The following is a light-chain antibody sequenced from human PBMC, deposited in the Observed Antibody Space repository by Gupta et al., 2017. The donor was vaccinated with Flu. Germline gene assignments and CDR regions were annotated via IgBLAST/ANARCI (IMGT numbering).Light chain of an antibody. CDR3: QSYDNSRSGSGV. Sequence: TTARSGSGSNIGADNSVHWHQQDPGTAPTLLVYGNNNRPSGVPERFSGSTSGTSATLVITRLQADDEADYYCQSYDNSRSGSGVFGGGTKLTVL. CDR1: GSNIGADNS. J-gene: IGLJ3*02. CDR2: GNN. V-gene: IGLV1-40*01.